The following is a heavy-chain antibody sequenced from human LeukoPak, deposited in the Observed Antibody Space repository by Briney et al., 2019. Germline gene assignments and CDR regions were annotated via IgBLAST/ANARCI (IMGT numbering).Heavy chain of an antibody. CDR1: GYTLTELS. V-gene: IGHV1-24*01. Sequence: ASVKVSCKVSGYTLTELSMHWVRQAPGKGLEWMGGFDPEEGEAIYAQTLQGRVTMTEDTSTDTAYMELSSLRAEDTAVYYCARAPTKVGYTSRELGHWYFDLWGRGTLVTVSS. D-gene: IGHD6-13*01. J-gene: IGHJ2*01. CDR2: FDPEEGEA. CDR3: ARAPTKVGYTSRELGHWYFDL.